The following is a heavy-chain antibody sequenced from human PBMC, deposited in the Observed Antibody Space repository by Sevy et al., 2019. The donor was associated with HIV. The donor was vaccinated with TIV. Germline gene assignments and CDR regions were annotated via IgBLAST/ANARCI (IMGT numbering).Heavy chain of an antibody. CDR3: ARQSIRFTIFGVVEATSGWFDP. J-gene: IGHJ5*02. CDR1: GGSISSSSYY. D-gene: IGHD3-3*01. Sequence: SETLSLTCTVSGGSISSSSYYWGWIRQPPGKGLEWIGSIYYSGSTYYNPSLKSRVTISVDTSKNEFSLKLSSVTAADTVVYYCARQSIRFTIFGVVEATSGWFDPWGQGTLVTVSS. V-gene: IGHV4-39*01. CDR2: IYYSGST.